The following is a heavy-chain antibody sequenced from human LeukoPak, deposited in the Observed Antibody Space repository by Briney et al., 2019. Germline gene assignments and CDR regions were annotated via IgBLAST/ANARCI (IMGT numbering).Heavy chain of an antibody. CDR3: ARERDANYYDSSGYYSIRDY. CDR2: ISSSGSTI. CDR1: VFTFSDYY. V-gene: IGHV3-11*04. Sequence: KPGGSLRLSCAASVFTFSDYYMSWIRQAPGKGLEWVSYISSSGSTIYYAASVKGRFTISRDNAKNSLYLQMHSLRAEDTAVYYCARERDANYYDSSGYYSIRDYWGQGTLVTVSS. J-gene: IGHJ4*02. D-gene: IGHD3-22*01.